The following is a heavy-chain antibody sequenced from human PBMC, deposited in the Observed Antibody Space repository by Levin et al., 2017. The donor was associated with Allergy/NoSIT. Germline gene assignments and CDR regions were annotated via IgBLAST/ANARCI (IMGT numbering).Heavy chain of an antibody. V-gene: IGHV1-46*01. Sequence: ASVKVSCKASGYTFTNHYIYWVRQAPGQGLEWVGTITPTRGSTSYAQKFQGRVTMTRDTSTSKVYMELTSLRKEDTAVYYCAKEACRGPSCYAWLDPWGQGTLVTVSS. D-gene: IGHD2-2*01. CDR1: GYTFTNHY. J-gene: IGHJ5*02. CDR3: AKEACRGPSCYAWLDP. CDR2: ITPTRGST.